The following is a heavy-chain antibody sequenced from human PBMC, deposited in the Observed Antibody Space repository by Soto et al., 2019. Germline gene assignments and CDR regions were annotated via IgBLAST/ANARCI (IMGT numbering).Heavy chain of an antibody. V-gene: IGHV1-3*01. D-gene: IGHD2-2*01. CDR2: INAGNGNT. CDR3: ARNFGSCSSTSCYGPYDAFDI. J-gene: IGHJ3*02. Sequence: ASVKVSCKASVYTFTSYAMHWVRQAPGQRLEWMGWINAGNGNTKYSQKFQGRVTITRDTSASTAYMELSSLRSEDTAVYYCARNFGSCSSTSCYGPYDAFDIWGQGTMVTVSS. CDR1: VYTFTSYA.